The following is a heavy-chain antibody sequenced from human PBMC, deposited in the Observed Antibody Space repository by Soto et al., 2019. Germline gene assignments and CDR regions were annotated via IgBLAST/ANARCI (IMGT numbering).Heavy chain of an antibody. CDR3: AKQHHYSSSWSEFDY. Sequence: EVQLLESGGGLVQPGGSLRLSCAASGFTFSSYAMSWVRQAPGKGLEWVSAISGSGVSTYYADSVKGRFTISRDNSKNTLYLQMNSLRAEDTAVYYCAKQHHYSSSWSEFDYWGQGTLVTVSS. CDR1: GFTFSSYA. J-gene: IGHJ4*02. V-gene: IGHV3-23*01. D-gene: IGHD6-13*01. CDR2: ISGSGVST.